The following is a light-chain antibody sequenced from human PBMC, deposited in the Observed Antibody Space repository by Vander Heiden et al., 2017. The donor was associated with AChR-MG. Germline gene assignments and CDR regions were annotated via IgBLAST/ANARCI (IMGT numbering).Light chain of an antibody. CDR3: QSYDSSLSGWV. V-gene: IGLV1-40*01. CDR2: GNS. CDR1: SANIGAGYD. J-gene: IGLJ3*02. Sequence: SVLTQPPSVSGAPRQRVTISCTGSSANIGAGYDVLWYQQLPGTSPKLLIYGNSSRPSGVPDRFSGAKSGTSASLAITGLQAEDEADYYCQSYDSSLSGWVFGGGTKL.